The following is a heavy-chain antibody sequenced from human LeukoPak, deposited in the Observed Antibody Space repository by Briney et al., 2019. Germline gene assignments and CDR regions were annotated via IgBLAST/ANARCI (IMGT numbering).Heavy chain of an antibody. V-gene: IGHV4-39*01. CDR3: ASVLSGYQLYNWFDP. J-gene: IGHJ5*02. CDR2: IYYSGST. Sequence: SETLSLTCTVSGGSISSSSYYWGWIRQPPGKGLEWIGSIYYSGSTYYNPSLKSRVTISVDTSKNQFSLKLSSVTAADTAAYYCASVLSGYQLYNWFDPWGQGTLVTVSS. D-gene: IGHD2-2*01. CDR1: GGSISSSSYY.